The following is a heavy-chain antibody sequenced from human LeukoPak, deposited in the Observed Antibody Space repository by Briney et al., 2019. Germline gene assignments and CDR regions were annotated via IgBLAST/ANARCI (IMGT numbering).Heavy chain of an antibody. V-gene: IGHV1-18*01. D-gene: IGHD3-10*01. CDR2: ISPYNDNT. J-gene: IGHJ4*02. CDR3: ARDTVDGSGTYFTHLNY. CDR1: GYTFSSYS. Sequence: ASVKVSCKASGYTFSSYSITWVRQAPGQGLEWMGWISPYNDNTNYAQKFQGRVTMTTDTSTDTAYMQLRSLRSDDTAVYYCARDTVDGSGTYFTHLNYWGQGTLVTVSS.